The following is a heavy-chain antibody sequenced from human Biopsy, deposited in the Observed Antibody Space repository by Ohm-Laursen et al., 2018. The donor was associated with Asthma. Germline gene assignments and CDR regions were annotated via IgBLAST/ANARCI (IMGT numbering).Heavy chain of an antibody. Sequence: SVKVSCKASGYTFNSAGITWVRQAPGQELEWMGWISVYNGNTKVAQKLQDRVTMITDTSTSTAYMELRSLRSDDTAVYFCARAVDYSYYYGIDVWGQGTTVTVS. V-gene: IGHV1-18*01. J-gene: IGHJ6*02. D-gene: IGHD4-23*01. CDR1: GYTFNSAG. CDR2: ISVYNGNT. CDR3: ARAVDYSYYYGIDV.